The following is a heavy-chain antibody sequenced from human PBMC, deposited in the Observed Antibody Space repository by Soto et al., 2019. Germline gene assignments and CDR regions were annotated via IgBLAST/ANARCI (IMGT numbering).Heavy chain of an antibody. CDR2: ISAYNGNT. V-gene: IGHV1-18*01. Sequence: QVQLVQSGAEVKKPGASVKVSCKASGYTFTSYGISWVRQAPGQGLEWMGWISAYNGNTNYAQKLQGRVTMTTDTSTSTAYMELRSLRSDDTAVYYCAREYGSGWSTSTVYNWFDPWGQGTLVTVSS. J-gene: IGHJ5*02. CDR3: AREYGSGWSTSTVYNWFDP. D-gene: IGHD6-19*01. CDR1: GYTFTSYG.